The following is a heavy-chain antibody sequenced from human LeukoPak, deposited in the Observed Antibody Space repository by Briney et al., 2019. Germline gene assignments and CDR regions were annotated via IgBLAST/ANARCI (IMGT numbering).Heavy chain of an antibody. V-gene: IGHV3-30-3*01. D-gene: IGHD3-10*01. J-gene: IGHJ6*02. Sequence: GGSLRLSCAASGFTFSSYAMHWVRQAPGKGLEWVAVISYDGSNKYYADSVKGRFTISRDNSKNTLYLQMNSLRAEDTAVYYCARSLGSGRIYYYGMDVWGQGTTVTVSS. CDR2: ISYDGSNK. CDR3: ARSLGSGRIYYYGMDV. CDR1: GFTFSSYA.